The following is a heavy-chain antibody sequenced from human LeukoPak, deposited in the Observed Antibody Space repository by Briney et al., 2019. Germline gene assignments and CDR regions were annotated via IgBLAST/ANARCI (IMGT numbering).Heavy chain of an antibody. J-gene: IGHJ4*02. CDR1: GFTFSNAW. D-gene: IGHD2-8*01. CDR2: IKSKTDGGTT. CDR3: TTVVPHCTNGVCYPGLFDY. Sequence: PGGSLRLSCAASGFTFSNAWMSWVRQAPGKGLEWVGRIKSKTDGGTTDYAAPVKGRFTISRDDSKNTLYLQMNSLKTEDTAVYYCTTVVPHCTNGVCYPGLFDYWGQGTLVTVSS. V-gene: IGHV3-15*01.